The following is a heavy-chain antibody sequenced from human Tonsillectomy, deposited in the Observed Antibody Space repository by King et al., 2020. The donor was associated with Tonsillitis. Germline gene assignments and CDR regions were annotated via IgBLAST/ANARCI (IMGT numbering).Heavy chain of an antibody. V-gene: IGHV4-4*07. CDR2: IYTSGST. CDR3: ARVAEYSGSSFDY. Sequence: VQLQESGPGLVQPSETLSLTCTVSGGSISSYYWSWVRQPAGKGLEWIGRIYTSGSTNYNPSLRRRVTMSVDTPKNQFSLKLSSVTAADTAVYYCARVAEYSGSSFDYWGQGTLVTVSS. D-gene: IGHD1-26*01. CDR1: GGSISSYY. J-gene: IGHJ4*02.